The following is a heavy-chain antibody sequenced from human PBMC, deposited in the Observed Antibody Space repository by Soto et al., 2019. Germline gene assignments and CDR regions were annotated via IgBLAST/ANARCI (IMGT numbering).Heavy chain of an antibody. D-gene: IGHD6-13*01. Sequence: EVQLLESGGGLVQPGGSLRLSCAASGFTFSSYAMSWVRQAPGKGLEWVLAVSSSGGNTYYADSVKGRFTISRDNSKNTLYLQMNSLRAEDTAVYYCAKYSTSWRGGQFDYWGQGTLVTVSS. CDR3: AKYSTSWRGGQFDY. V-gene: IGHV3-23*01. J-gene: IGHJ4*02. CDR1: GFTFSSYA. CDR2: VSSSGGNT.